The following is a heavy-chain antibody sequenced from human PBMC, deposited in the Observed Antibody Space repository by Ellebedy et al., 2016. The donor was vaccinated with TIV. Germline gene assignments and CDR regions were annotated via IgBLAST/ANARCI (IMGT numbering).Heavy chain of an antibody. D-gene: IGHD2-15*01. V-gene: IGHV2-5*02. Sequence: SGPTLVKPTQTLTLTCSFSGFSLSTNGVGVGWVRQPPGKALEWLALIYWDDDERYSPSLKSRLTITKDTSKNQVVLTMTNMDPVDTATYLCVQRLYHFYFDFWGQGALVTVSS. CDR2: IYWDDDE. CDR3: VQRLYHFYFDF. CDR1: GFSLSTNGVG. J-gene: IGHJ4*02.